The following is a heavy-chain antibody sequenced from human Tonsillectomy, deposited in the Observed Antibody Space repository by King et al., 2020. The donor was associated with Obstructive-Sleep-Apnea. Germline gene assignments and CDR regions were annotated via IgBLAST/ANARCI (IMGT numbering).Heavy chain of an antibody. CDR1: GGSFSGYY. J-gene: IGHJ3*02. Sequence: VQLQQWGAGLLKPSETLSLTCAVYGGSFSGYYWSWIRQPPGKGLEWIGEINHSGSTNYNPSLKSRVTISVAKSKNQFSLKLSSVTAADTAVYYCARGPRDAFDIWGQGTMVTVSS. CDR2: INHSGST. V-gene: IGHV4-34*01. CDR3: ARGPRDAFDI.